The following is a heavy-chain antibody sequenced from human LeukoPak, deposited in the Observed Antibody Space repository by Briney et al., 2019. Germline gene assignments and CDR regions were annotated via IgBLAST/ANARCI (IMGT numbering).Heavy chain of an antibody. CDR2: IRSKAYGGTT. D-gene: IGHD4-17*01. J-gene: IGHJ4*02. CDR1: GFTFSDYA. V-gene: IGHV3-49*03. Sequence: PGGSLRLSCTASGFTFSDYAMSWFRQAPGKGLEWVSFIRSKAYGGTTEYAASVKGRFTISRDDSKSIAYLQMNSLKTEDTAVYYCADGDYFDYWGQGTLVTVSS. CDR3: ADGDYFDY.